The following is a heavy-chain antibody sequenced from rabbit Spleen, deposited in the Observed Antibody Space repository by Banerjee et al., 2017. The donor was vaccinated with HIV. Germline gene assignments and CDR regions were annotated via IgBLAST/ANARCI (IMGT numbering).Heavy chain of an antibody. V-gene: IGHV1S45*01. D-gene: IGHD8-1*01. CDR2: IAGDSSGFT. J-gene: IGHJ4*01. Sequence: EESGGDLVKPEGSLTLTCTASGFDFSTNYWISWVRQAPGKGLEWISCIAGDSSGFTYSATWAKGRFTCSKTSSTTVTLQMTSLTVADTATYFCARDLENYAYTSYLDLWGPGTLVTVS. CDR1: GFDFSTNYW. CDR3: ARDLENYAYTSYLDL.